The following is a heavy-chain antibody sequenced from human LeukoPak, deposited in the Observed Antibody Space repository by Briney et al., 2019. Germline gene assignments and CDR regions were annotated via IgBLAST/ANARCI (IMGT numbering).Heavy chain of an antibody. CDR1: GGSISSHY. CDR3: ARAHPEAAAFAFDI. D-gene: IGHD6-25*01. CDR2: IYYSGST. Sequence: SETLSLTCTVSGGSISSHYWSWIRQPPGKGLEWIGYIYYSGSTNYNPSLKSRVTISVDTSKNQFSLKLSSVTAADTAVYYCARAHPEAAAFAFDIWGQGTMVTVSS. J-gene: IGHJ3*02. V-gene: IGHV4-59*11.